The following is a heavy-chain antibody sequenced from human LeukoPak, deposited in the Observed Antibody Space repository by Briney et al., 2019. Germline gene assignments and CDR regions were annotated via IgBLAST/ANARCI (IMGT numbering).Heavy chain of an antibody. J-gene: IGHJ4*02. CDR1: GFTVSNNY. D-gene: IGHD3-22*01. CDR2: IYGGGNK. CDR3: ARAQFYYDSNTYGPDY. V-gene: IGHV3-53*01. Sequence: GGSLRLSCAASGFTVSNNYMSWVRQAPGKGLEWVSVIYGGGNKFYADTVKGRFSIYRDNSKNTLSLQMNSLRVEDADVYYCARAQFYYDSNTYGPDYWGQGTLVTVSS.